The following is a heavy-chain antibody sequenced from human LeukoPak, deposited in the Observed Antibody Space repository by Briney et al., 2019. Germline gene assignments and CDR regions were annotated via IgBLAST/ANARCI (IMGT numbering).Heavy chain of an antibody. Sequence: ASVKVSCKASGYTFTSYGISWVRQAPGQGLEWMGWISAYNGNTNYAQKLQGRVTMTTDTSTSTAYMELRSLRSDDTAVYYCARGDYGDYAGEYFQHWGQGTLVTVSS. CDR1: GYTFTSYG. CDR2: ISAYNGNT. V-gene: IGHV1-18*01. J-gene: IGHJ1*01. D-gene: IGHD4-17*01. CDR3: ARGDYGDYAGEYFQH.